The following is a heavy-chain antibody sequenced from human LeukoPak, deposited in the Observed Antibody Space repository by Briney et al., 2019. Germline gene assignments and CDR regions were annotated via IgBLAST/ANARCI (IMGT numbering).Heavy chain of an antibody. CDR3: ARDQGRYDFWSAYYMDV. V-gene: IGHV4-59*01. CDR2: LYYSGST. Sequence: SETLSLTCTVSGGSISSYYWSWLRQPPGKGLEWIGYLYYSGSTNYNPSLKSRVTISVDTSKNQFSLKLSSVTATDTAVYYCARDQGRYDFWSAYYMDVWGKGTTVTVSS. CDR1: GGSISSYY. J-gene: IGHJ6*03. D-gene: IGHD3-3*01.